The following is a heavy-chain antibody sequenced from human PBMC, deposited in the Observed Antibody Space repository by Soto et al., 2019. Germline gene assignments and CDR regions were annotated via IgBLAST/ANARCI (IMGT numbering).Heavy chain of an antibody. Sequence: GGSLRLSCTASGITFNNYAMSWVRQGPGKGLEWVSGISGRDDRTYYAESVKGRFTVSRDKSENTLYLQMNTLGAEDTAVYYCAKTHYDFWGGYYRAGDYFDYWGQGTLVTVSS. CDR3: AKTHYDFWGGYYRAGDYFDY. CDR2: ISGRDDRT. CDR1: GITFNNYA. V-gene: IGHV3-23*01. J-gene: IGHJ4*02. D-gene: IGHD3-3*01.